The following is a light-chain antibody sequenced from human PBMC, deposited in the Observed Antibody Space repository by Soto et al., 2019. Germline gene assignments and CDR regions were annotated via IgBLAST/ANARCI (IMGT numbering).Light chain of an antibody. V-gene: IGLV2-14*01. J-gene: IGLJ2*01. CDR1: SSDVGGYNY. CDR2: EVS. Sequence: QSALTQPASVSGSPGQSITISCTGTSSDVGGYNYVSWYQQHPGKAPKLMIYEVSNRPSGVSNRFSGSKSCNTASLTISGLQAEDEADYYCSSSTSSSTHVVFGGGTKLTVL. CDR3: SSSTSSSTHVV.